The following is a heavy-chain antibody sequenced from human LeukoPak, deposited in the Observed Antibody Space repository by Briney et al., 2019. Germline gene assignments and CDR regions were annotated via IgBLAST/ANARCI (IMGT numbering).Heavy chain of an antibody. CDR2: ISGSGGST. Sequence: PGGSLRLSCAASGFTFSSYAMSWVRQAPGKGLEWVSAISGSGGSTYYADSVKGRFTISRDNSKNTLDLQMNSLRAEDMAVYYCEKKFGYCSSTSCFPFDYWGQGPLVTVSS. D-gene: IGHD2-2*03. CDR1: GFTFSSYA. J-gene: IGHJ4*02. CDR3: EKKFGYCSSTSCFPFDY. V-gene: IGHV3-23*01.